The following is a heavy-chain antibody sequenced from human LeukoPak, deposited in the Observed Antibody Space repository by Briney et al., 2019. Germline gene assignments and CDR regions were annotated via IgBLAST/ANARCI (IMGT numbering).Heavy chain of an antibody. Sequence: SETLSLTCTVSGGSISSYYWSWIRQPPGKGLEWIGYVSYSGSTDSNPSLKSRVTISLDTSKNQFSLKLSSVTAADTAVYYCARCYYGSGSHYHFDYWGQGTLVTVSS. J-gene: IGHJ4*02. V-gene: IGHV4-59*12. D-gene: IGHD3-10*01. CDR1: GGSISSYY. CDR3: ARCYYGSGSHYHFDY. CDR2: VSYSGST.